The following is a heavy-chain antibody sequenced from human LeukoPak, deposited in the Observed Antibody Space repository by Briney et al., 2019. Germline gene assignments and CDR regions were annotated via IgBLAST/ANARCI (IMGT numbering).Heavy chain of an antibody. J-gene: IGHJ5*02. CDR1: GGSISSYY. V-gene: IGHV4-4*07. CDR3: ARGYSSGWYSPLLDWFDP. CDR2: IYTSGST. D-gene: IGHD6-19*01. Sequence: SETPSLTCTVSGGSISSYYWSWIRQPAGKGLEWIGRIYTSGSTNYNPSLKSRVTISVDKSKNQFSLKLSSVTAADTAVYYCARGYSSGWYSPLLDWFDPWGQGTLVTVSS.